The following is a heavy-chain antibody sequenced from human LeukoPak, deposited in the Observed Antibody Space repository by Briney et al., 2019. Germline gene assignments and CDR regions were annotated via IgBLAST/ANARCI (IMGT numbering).Heavy chain of an antibody. D-gene: IGHD5-12*01. CDR3: ARDPKRRVATMGRFDP. V-gene: IGHV1-2*02. J-gene: IGHJ5*02. CDR1: GYTFTGYY. CDR2: INPNSGGT. Sequence: GASVKVSCKASGYTFTGYYMHWVRQAPGQGLEWMGWINPNSGGTNYAQKFQGRVTMTRDTSISTAYMELSGLRSDDTAVYYCARDPKRRVATMGRFDPWGQGTLVTVSS.